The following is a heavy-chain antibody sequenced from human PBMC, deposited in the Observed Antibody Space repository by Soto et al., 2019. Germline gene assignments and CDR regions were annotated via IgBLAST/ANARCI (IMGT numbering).Heavy chain of an antibody. D-gene: IGHD2-15*01. CDR1: GFTFSDHY. V-gene: IGHV3-72*01. J-gene: IGHJ6*02. Sequence: GGSLRLSCAASGFTFSDHYMDWVRQAPGKGLEWVGRTRNKANSYTTEYAASVKGRFTISRDDSKNSLYLQMNSLKTEDTAVYYCARGYWSGGGSFPSGVGYYYYGMDVWAQGTRVPASS. CDR3: ARGYWSGGGSFPSGVGYYYYGMDV. CDR2: TRNKANSYTT.